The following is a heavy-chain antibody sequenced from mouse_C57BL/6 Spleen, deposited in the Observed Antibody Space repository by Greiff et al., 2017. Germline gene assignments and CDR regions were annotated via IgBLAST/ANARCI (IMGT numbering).Heavy chain of an antibody. CDR3: ARCPFSCGRSCGYWYVGG. J-gene: IGHJ1*03. CDR2: IRNKANGYTT. V-gene: IGHV7-3*01. Sequence: EVKVVESGGGLVQPGGSLSLSCAASGFTFTDYYMSWVRQPPGKALEWLGFIRNKANGYTTEYSASVKGRFTISRDNSQSILYLQMTALRAEDSATYYCARCPFSCGRSCGYWYVGGWGTGATVTVAS. CDR1: GFTFTDYY. D-gene: IGHD1-1*01.